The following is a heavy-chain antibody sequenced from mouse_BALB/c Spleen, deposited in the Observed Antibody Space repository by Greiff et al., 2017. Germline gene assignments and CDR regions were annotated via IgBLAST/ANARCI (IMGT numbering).Heavy chain of an antibody. CDR3: ASYGSSGGFDY. CDR2: IDPANGNT. D-gene: IGHD1-1*01. Sequence: EVKLVESGAELVKPGASVKLSCTASGFNIKDTYMHWVKQRPEQGLEWIGRIDPANGNTKYDPKFQGKATITADTSSNTAYLQLSSLTSEDTAVYYCASYGSSGGFDYWGQGTTLTVSS. J-gene: IGHJ2*01. V-gene: IGHV14-3*02. CDR1: GFNIKDTY.